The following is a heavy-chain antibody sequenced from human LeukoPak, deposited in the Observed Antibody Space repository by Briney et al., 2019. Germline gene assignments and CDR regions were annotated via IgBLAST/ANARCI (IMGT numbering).Heavy chain of an antibody. CDR1: GFTFSNYY. V-gene: IGHV3-21*01. J-gene: IGHJ4*02. CDR2: ISSSSSYI. D-gene: IGHD4-17*01. Sequence: GSLRLSCAASGFTFSNYYMSWVRRAPGKGLEWVSSISSSSSYIYYADSVKGRFTISRDNAKNSLYLQMNSLRAEDTAVYYCARDPYDYGDYGASKNFDYWGQGTLVTVSS. CDR3: ARDPYDYGDYGASKNFDY.